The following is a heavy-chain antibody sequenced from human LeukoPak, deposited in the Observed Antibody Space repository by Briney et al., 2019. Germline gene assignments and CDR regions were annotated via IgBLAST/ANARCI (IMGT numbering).Heavy chain of an antibody. CDR2: ITSGGTT. J-gene: IGHJ4*02. CDR1: GFTFSTYW. D-gene: IGHD6-13*01. Sequence: PGGSLRLSCAASGFTFSTYWMSWVRQAPGRGLEWVSAITSGGTTYYPDSVKGRFTISRDNSKNTLYLQMDSLRAEDTAVYHCARDKAHAAADYWGQGTLVTVSS. V-gene: IGHV3-23*01. CDR3: ARDKAHAAADY.